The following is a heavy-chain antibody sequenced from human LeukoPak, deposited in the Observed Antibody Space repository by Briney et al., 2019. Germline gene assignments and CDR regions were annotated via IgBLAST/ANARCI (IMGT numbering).Heavy chain of an antibody. D-gene: IGHD5-12*01. CDR2: IYYSGST. J-gene: IGHJ4*02. Sequence: SETLSLTCTVSGGSISSSSYYWGWIRQPPGKGLEWIGSIYYSGSTYYNPSLKSRVTISVDTSKNQFSLKLSSVTAADTAVYYCARQAISGYDPPPFDSWGQGTLVTVSS. CDR3: ARQAISGYDPPPFDS. CDR1: GGSISSSSYY. V-gene: IGHV4-39*01.